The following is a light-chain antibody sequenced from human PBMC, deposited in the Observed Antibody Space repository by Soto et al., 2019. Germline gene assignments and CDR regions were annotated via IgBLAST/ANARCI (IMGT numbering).Light chain of an antibody. CDR3: QQDSSWPLT. Sequence: EIVMTQSPATLSVSPGERVTLSCRASQDIRSNLAWYQQKPGQAPRLLIYGASIRATGVPDTFSGSGSGTEFTLSISSLQSEHLGVYYCQQDSSWPLTFGGGTKVEFK. CDR1: QDIRSN. J-gene: IGKJ4*02. CDR2: GAS. V-gene: IGKV3-15*01.